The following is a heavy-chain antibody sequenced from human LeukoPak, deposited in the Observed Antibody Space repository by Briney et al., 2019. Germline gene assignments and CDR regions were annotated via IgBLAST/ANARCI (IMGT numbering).Heavy chain of an antibody. V-gene: IGHV4-59*08. J-gene: IGHJ4*02. CDR2: ISYSGST. D-gene: IGHD3-10*01. CDR1: GGSLSSDY. CDR3: ATHRSGGDFEY. Sequence: SETLSLTCTVSGGSLSSDYWSWVRQPPGKGLEWIGDISYSGSTTYNPSLKSRLTTSVDTSNNQFSLRLSSVTAADTAVYYCATHRSGGDFEYWGQGTLVAVSS.